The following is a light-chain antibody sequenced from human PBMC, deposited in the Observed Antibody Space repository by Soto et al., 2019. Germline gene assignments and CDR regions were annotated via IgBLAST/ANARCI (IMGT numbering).Light chain of an antibody. J-gene: IGKJ1*01. V-gene: IGKV3-20*01. CDR1: QSVSRNY. Sequence: EIVLTQSPGTLSLSPGERATLSCRASQSVSRNYLAWYQQKPGQAPRLLMYDAYSRATGTPDRVSGSGSGTDFTLTISRLEPEDFAVYYCQQYGNLPWTFGQETKVEIK. CDR3: QQYGNLPWT. CDR2: DAY.